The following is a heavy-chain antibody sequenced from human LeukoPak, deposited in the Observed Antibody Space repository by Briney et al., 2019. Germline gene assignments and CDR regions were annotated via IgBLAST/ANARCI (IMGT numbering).Heavy chain of an antibody. V-gene: IGHV3-23*01. D-gene: IGHD3-9*01. CDR1: GFTFSSYA. CDR3: AKGDDILATSILFPDY. Sequence: PGGSLRLSCAASGFTFSSYAMSWVRQAPGKGLEWVSAISGSGGSTYYADSVKGRFAISRDNSKNTLCLQMNSLRAEDTAVYYCAKGDDILATSILFPDYWGQGTLVTVSS. J-gene: IGHJ4*02. CDR2: ISGSGGST.